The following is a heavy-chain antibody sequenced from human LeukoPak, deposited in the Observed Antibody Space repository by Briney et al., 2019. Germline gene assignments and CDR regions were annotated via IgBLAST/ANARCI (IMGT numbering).Heavy chain of an antibody. CDR3: ARDVVVLSFDY. CDR1: GFTFSSFT. CDR2: ISSHSNYI. V-gene: IGHV3-21*01. Sequence: GGSLRLSCAASGFTFSSFTMNWVRQAPGKGLEWVSSISSHSNYIYYADSVKGRFTISRDNAKNSLYLQMNSLRAEDTAVYYCARDVVVLSFDYWGQGLLVTVSS. J-gene: IGHJ4*02. D-gene: IGHD2-21*01.